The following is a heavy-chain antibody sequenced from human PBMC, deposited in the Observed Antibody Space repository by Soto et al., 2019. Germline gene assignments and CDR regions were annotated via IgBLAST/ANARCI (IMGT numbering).Heavy chain of an antibody. CDR2: IIPIFGTA. CDR3: ASPLAYCGGDCYIHPFDI. V-gene: IGHV1-69*13. Sequence: ASVKVSCKASGGTFSSYAISWVRQAPGQGLEWMGGIIPIFGTANYAQKFQGRVTITADESTSTAYMELSSLRSEDTAVYYCASPLAYCGGDCYIHPFDIWGQGTMVTVSS. CDR1: GGTFSSYA. J-gene: IGHJ3*02. D-gene: IGHD2-21*02.